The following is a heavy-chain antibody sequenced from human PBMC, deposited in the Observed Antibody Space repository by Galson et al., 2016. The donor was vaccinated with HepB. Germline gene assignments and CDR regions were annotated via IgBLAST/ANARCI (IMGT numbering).Heavy chain of an antibody. D-gene: IGHD3-16*02. Sequence: SLRLSCAGSGFSFGQYAMHWVRQAPGNGLEWVAAIRSDGRNKDYGDSVKGRFTIFRDNSNNTLSLQMNSLGVEDTALDYCAKDRSPLLQGVIGYWGQGTLVTVSS. J-gene: IGHJ4*02. CDR1: GFSFGQYA. CDR3: AKDRSPLLQGVIGY. CDR2: IRSDGRNK. V-gene: IGHV3-30*18.